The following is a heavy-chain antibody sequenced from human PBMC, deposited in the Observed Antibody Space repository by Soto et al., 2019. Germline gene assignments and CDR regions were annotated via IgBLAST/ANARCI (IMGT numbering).Heavy chain of an antibody. J-gene: IGHJ4*02. CDR3: ARTYSGTYPPPYYFDY. V-gene: IGHV5-51*01. D-gene: IGHD1-26*01. CDR2: IYPGDSDA. CDR1: GYSFTKYW. Sequence: GESLKISCEGSGYSFTKYWIGWVRQMPGKGLEWMGMIYPGDSDARYSPSFQGQVIISADKSINTAYLQWSSLQASDTAIYYCARTYSGTYPPPYYFDYWGQGTLVTLSS.